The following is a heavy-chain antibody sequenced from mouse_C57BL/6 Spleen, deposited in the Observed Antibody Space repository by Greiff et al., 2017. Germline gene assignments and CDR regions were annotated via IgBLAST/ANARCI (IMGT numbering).Heavy chain of an antibody. V-gene: IGHV1-69*01. D-gene: IGHD1-1*01. J-gene: IGHJ1*03. Sequence: QVQLQQPGAELVMPGASVKLSCKASGYTFTSYWMHWVKQRPGQGLEWIGEIDPSDSYTNYNQKFKGKSTLTVDKSSSTAYMQLSSLTSEDSAVYYCARNYYYGSSPWYFEVWGTGTTVTVSS. CDR2: IDPSDSYT. CDR1: GYTFTSYW. CDR3: ARNYYYGSSPWYFEV.